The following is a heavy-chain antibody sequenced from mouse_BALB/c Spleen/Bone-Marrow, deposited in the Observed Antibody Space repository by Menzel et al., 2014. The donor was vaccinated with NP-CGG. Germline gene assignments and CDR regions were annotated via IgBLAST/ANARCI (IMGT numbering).Heavy chain of an antibody. V-gene: IGHV1-14*01. CDR1: GYTFTSYV. J-gene: IGHJ2*01. CDR3: TRGLLRLGSDY. D-gene: IGHD1-2*01. CDR2: INPYNDGT. Sequence: VQLQQSGPELVKPGASVKMSCKASGYTFTSYVMHWVKQTPGQGLEWIGYINPYNDGTKYNEKFKGKATLTSDKSSSTAYMELSSLTSEDAAVYYCTRGLLRLGSDYWGQGTTLTVSS.